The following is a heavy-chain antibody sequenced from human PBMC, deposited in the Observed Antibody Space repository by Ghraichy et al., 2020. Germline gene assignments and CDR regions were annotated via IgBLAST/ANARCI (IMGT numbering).Heavy chain of an antibody. Sequence: SETLSLTCAVYGGSFSGYYWSWIRQPPGKGLEWIGEINHSGSTNYNPSLKSRVTISVDTSKNQFSLKLSSVTAADTAVYYCARGQPEDYYDSSGFAQHWGQGTLVTVSS. CDR2: INHSGST. CDR3: ARGQPEDYYDSSGFAQH. J-gene: IGHJ1*01. D-gene: IGHD3-22*01. CDR1: GGSFSGYY. V-gene: IGHV4-34*01.